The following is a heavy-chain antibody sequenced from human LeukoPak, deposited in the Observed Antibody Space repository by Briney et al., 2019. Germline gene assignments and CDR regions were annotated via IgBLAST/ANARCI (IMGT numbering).Heavy chain of an antibody. CDR2: IIPIFGTA. Sequence: SVKVSCKASGPTFSSYAISWVRQAPGQRLEWMGGIIPIFGTANYAQKFQGRVTITADKSTSTAYMELSSLRSEDTAVYYCARDTYYGSGSYLDYWGQGTLVTVSS. D-gene: IGHD3-10*01. J-gene: IGHJ4*02. CDR3: ARDTYYGSGSYLDY. V-gene: IGHV1-69*06. CDR1: GPTFSSYA.